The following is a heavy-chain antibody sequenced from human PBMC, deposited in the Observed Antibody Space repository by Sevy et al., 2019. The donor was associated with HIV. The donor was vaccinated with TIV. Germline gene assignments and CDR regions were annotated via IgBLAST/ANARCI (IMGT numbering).Heavy chain of an antibody. D-gene: IGHD3-22*01. CDR1: GFTFSSYS. CDR2: ISSSSSYI. Sequence: GGSLRLSCATSGFTFSSYSMNWVRQAPGKGLEWVSSISSSSSYIYYADSVKGRFTISRDNAKSSLYLQMNSLRAEDTAVYYCARDRYYYDSRGYPADAFDIWGQGPMVTVSS. J-gene: IGHJ3*02. V-gene: IGHV3-21*01. CDR3: ARDRYYYDSRGYPADAFDI.